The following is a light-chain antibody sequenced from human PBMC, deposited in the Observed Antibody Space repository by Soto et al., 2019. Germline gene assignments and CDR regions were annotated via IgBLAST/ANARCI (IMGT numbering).Light chain of an antibody. Sequence: QSALTQPRSVSGSPGQSVTISCTGTSSDVGGYNYVSWYQQHPGKAPKLMIYDVSKRPSGVPDRFSGSKSGNTASLTISGLQAEDEADYYCCSYAGSYTHNHVFGTGTKLTVL. V-gene: IGLV2-11*01. CDR2: DVS. CDR3: CSYAGSYTHNHV. J-gene: IGLJ1*01. CDR1: SSDVGGYNY.